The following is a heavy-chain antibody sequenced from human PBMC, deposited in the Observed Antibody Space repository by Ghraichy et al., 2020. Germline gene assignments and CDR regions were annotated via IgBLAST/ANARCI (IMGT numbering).Heavy chain of an antibody. Sequence: SLNISCAASGFTFDDYAMHWVRQAPGKGLEWVAGISWNSGSIGYADSVKGRFTISRDNAKNSLYLQMNSLRAEDTALYYCAKDIGGYEGFDYWGQGTLVTVSS. CDR2: ISWNSGSI. J-gene: IGHJ4*02. V-gene: IGHV3-9*01. D-gene: IGHD5-12*01. CDR3: AKDIGGYEGFDY. CDR1: GFTFDDYA.